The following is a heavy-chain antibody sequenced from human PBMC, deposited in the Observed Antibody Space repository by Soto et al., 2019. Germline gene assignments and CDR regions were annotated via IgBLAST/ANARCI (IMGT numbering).Heavy chain of an antibody. CDR2: INPSDGGT. J-gene: IGHJ4*02. V-gene: IGHV1-46*01. D-gene: IGHD5-12*01. CDR1: GYTLTRYH. CDR3: ARVAWQSLDY. Sequence: QVQLVQSGAEVKRPGASVKVSCKASGYTLTRYHMHWVRQAPGQGLEWMGIINPSDGGTGFAQQFQGRVSMTRDTSTSIVYMELSSLRSEDTAVYYCARVAWQSLDYWGQGTLVTVSS.